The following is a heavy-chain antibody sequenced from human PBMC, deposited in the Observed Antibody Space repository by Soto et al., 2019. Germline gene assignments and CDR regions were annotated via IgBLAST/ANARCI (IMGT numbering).Heavy chain of an antibody. D-gene: IGHD3-9*01. V-gene: IGHV1-69*13. CDR1: GGTFSSYA. CDR3: ARVYDILTGYRNYFDY. Sequence: SVKVSCKASGGTFSSYAISWVRQAPGQGLEWMGGIIPIFGTANYAQKFQGRVTITADESTSTAYMELSSLRSEDTAVYYCARVYDILTGYRNYFDYWGQGTLVTVSS. J-gene: IGHJ4*02. CDR2: IIPIFGTA.